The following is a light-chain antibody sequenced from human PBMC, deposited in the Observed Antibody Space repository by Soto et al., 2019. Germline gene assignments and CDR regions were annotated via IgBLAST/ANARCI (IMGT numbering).Light chain of an antibody. CDR2: EVN. CDR1: NSDVGAYNF. V-gene: IGLV2-14*01. J-gene: IGLJ1*01. Sequence: SVLTQPASVSGSPGQSIAISCTGTNSDVGAYNFVSWYQQDPGKAPKLIIHEVNNRPSGVSDRFSGSKSGNTASLTISGLEADDEAYYYCSSFTTYNTRVFGTGTKLTVL. CDR3: SSFTTYNTRV.